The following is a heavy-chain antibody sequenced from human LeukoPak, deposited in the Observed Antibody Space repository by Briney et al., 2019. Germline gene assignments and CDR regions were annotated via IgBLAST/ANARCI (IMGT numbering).Heavy chain of an antibody. D-gene: IGHD3-10*01. CDR2: INPSGGST. CDR1: GYTFTSYY. CDR3: ARDLYYYGSETNAPDY. V-gene: IGHV1-46*01. Sequence: ASVKVSCKASGYTFTSYYMHWVRQGPGQGLEWMGIINPSGGSTSYAQKFQGRVTMTRDTSTSTVYMELSSLRSEDTAVYYCARDLYYYGSETNAPDYWGQGTLVTVSS. J-gene: IGHJ4*02.